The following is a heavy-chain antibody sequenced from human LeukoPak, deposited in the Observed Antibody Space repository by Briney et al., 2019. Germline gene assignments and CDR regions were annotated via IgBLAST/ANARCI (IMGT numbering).Heavy chain of an antibody. D-gene: IGHD6-19*01. J-gene: IGHJ5*02. Sequence: PGGPLRPPCVASGFTFSSNWITGFRQAPGRGLEWVSSIRPSGDNTYYGDSVKGRFTISRGNSKNTVYLQMNNMRVDDTAVYYCARVAGWHWFDPWGQGTLVTVSS. V-gene: IGHV3-23*01. CDR2: IRPSGDNT. CDR1: GFTFSSNW. CDR3: ARVAGWHWFDP.